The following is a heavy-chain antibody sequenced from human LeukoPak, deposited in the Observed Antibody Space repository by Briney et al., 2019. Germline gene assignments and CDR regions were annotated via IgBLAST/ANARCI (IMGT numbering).Heavy chain of an antibody. Sequence: KNGESLKISCKGSGYSFTSYWIGWVRQMPGKGLEWMGIIYPDDSDTRYSPSFQGQVTISADKSISTAYLQWSSLKASDTAMYYCARRSFSGELLSGDAFDIWGQGTMVTVSS. D-gene: IGHD3-10*01. CDR2: IYPDDSDT. CDR3: ARRSFSGELLSGDAFDI. V-gene: IGHV5-51*01. J-gene: IGHJ3*02. CDR1: GYSFTSYW.